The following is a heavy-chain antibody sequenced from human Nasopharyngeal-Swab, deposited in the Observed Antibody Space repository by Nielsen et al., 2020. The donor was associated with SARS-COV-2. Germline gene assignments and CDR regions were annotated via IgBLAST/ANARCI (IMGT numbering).Heavy chain of an antibody. J-gene: IGHJ6*03. V-gene: IGHV3-23*01. CDR3: ARVATTVVPRGFYYYYYYMDV. CDR2: ISGSGGST. D-gene: IGHD4-23*01. Sequence: WIRQPPGKGLEWVSAISGSGGSTYYADSVKGRFTISRDNSKNTLYLQMNSLRAEDTAVYYCARVATTVVPRGFYYYYYYMDVWGKGTTVTVSS.